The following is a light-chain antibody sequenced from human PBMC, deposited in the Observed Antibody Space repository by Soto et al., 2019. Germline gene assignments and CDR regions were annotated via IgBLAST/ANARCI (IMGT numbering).Light chain of an antibody. J-gene: IGKJ2*01. CDR1: QSVGNSY. Sequence: EIVLTQSPGTLSLSPGERATLSFRASQSVGNSYLAWYQQKPGQAPRLLIYGASTRATGIPDRISGRGSGTDFTLTISRLEPEDFAVYYCQQYGSSPNTFGQGTKVDIK. CDR2: GAS. CDR3: QQYGSSPNT. V-gene: IGKV3-20*01.